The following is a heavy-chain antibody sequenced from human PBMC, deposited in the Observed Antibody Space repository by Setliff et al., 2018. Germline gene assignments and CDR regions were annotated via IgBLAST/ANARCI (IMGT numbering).Heavy chain of an antibody. J-gene: IGHJ4*02. D-gene: IGHD5-18*01. Sequence: ASVKVSCKASGYTFTSYDINWVRQATGQGLERMGWMNPNSGNTGYAQKFQGRVTMTRNTSISTAYMELSSLRSEDTAVYYCARRVGSVGIQLPDYWGQGTLVTVSS. CDR1: GYTFTSYD. CDR3: ARRVGSVGIQLPDY. V-gene: IGHV1-8*02. CDR2: MNPNSGNT.